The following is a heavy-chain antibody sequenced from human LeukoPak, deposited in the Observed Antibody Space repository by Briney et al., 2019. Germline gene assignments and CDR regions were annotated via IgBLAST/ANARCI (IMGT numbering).Heavy chain of an antibody. J-gene: IGHJ6*02. CDR1: GNYW. D-gene: IGHD6-13*01. V-gene: IGHV3-74*01. CDR2: INSDGSWT. CDR3: ARDQIKPYSSRVMYYYYYYGMDV. Sequence: PGGSLRLSCAASGNYWMHWVRQAPGKGLVWVSHINSDGSWTSYADSVKGRFTISKDNAKNTVYLQMNSLRAEDTAVYYCARDQIKPYSSRVMYYYYYYGMDVWGQGTTVTVSS.